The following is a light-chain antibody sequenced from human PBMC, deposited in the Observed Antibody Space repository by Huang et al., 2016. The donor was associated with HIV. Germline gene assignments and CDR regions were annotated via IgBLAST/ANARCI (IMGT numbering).Light chain of an antibody. CDR2: AAS. Sequence: DIQMTQSPSSLSASVGDRVTITCRASQSISSYLNWYQQKPGKAPKLLIYAASSLQSGVPSRCSGSGSVTDFTLTISSLQPEDFATYYCQQSYSTPWTFGQGTKVEIK. CDR1: QSISSY. V-gene: IGKV1-39*01. J-gene: IGKJ1*01. CDR3: QQSYSTPWT.